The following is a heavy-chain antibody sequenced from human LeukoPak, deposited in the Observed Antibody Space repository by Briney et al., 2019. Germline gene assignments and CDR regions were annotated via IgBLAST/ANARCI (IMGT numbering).Heavy chain of an antibody. V-gene: IGHV5-51*01. Sequence: GESLKISCKGSGYSFTTYWIGWVRQMPGKGLEWMGVIYPGDSDTRYRPSVQGQVTISADKSISTAYLQWSSLKASDTAMYYCARGGTTMVPDNWGQGTLVTVSS. CDR2: IYPGDSDT. J-gene: IGHJ4*02. D-gene: IGHD5-18*01. CDR1: GYSFTTYW. CDR3: ARGGTTMVPDN.